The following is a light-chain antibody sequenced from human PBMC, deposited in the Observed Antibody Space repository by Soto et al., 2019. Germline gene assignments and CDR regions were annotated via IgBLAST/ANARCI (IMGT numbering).Light chain of an antibody. Sequence: AIRMTQSPSSFSASTGDRVTITCRASQDISSYLAWYQQKPGKAPKVLIYAASTLQSGVPSRFSGSGSGTDFTLTISGLQSEDFATYHCQQYHTYPPLTFGGGTKVEIK. CDR1: QDISSY. CDR3: QQYHTYPPLT. V-gene: IGKV1-8*01. CDR2: AAS. J-gene: IGKJ4*01.